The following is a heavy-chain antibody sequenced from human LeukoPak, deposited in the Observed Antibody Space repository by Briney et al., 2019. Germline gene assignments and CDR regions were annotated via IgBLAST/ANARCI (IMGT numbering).Heavy chain of an antibody. CDR3: ARGHYGGSFDY. CDR2: IYNSGNT. J-gene: IGHJ4*02. Sequence: SETLSLTCTVSGGSISSYYWNWIRQPPGKGLEWIGYIYNSGNTNYNPSLKSRVTISVDTSKNQFSLKLSSVTAADTAVYYCARGHYGGSFDYWGQGTLVTVSS. V-gene: IGHV4-59*12. CDR1: GGSISSYY. D-gene: IGHD4-23*01.